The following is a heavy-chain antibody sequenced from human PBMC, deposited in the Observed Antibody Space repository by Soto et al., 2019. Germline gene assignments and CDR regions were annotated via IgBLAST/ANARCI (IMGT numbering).Heavy chain of an antibody. CDR2: ISFDGRKQ. Sequence: QVQLVESGGGVVQPGGSLRLSCAASGFRFNNYAIDWVRQAPGKGLEWVAFISFDGRKQYYGDSVQGRFSISREDSKNTVFLKMSRLSPKDTEVYYCAKTIGLRLGELAPDFWGQGTLVTVSS. CDR1: GFRFNNYA. V-gene: IGHV3-30*18. CDR3: AKTIGLRLGELAPDF. D-gene: IGHD3-16*01. J-gene: IGHJ4*02.